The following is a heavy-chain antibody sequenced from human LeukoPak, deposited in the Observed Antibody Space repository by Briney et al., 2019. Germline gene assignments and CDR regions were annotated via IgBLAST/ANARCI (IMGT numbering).Heavy chain of an antibody. J-gene: IGHJ4*02. Sequence: GGSLRLSCAASGFTFSSYGMSWVRQAPGKGLEGVSGISNSGGSTYYADSVKGRFTISRDNSKNTLYLQMNSLRAEDTALYYCAKDRNSGNYYQTGDFHYWGQGTLVTVSS. D-gene: IGHD1-26*01. V-gene: IGHV3-23*01. CDR1: GFTFSSYG. CDR2: ISNSGGST. CDR3: AKDRNSGNYYQTGDFHY.